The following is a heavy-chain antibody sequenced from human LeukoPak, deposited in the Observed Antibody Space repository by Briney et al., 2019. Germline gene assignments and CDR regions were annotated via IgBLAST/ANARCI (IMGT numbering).Heavy chain of an antibody. D-gene: IGHD6-13*01. CDR1: GGSITSSSYY. J-gene: IGHJ6*02. Sequence: PSETLSLTCTVSGGSITSSSYYWGWIRQPPGKGLEWIGNIYYSESPYYNPSLKSRVTMSVDTSKNQFSLKLSSVTAADTAVYYCARDGPAAAWPGYYGMDVWGQGTTVTVSS. CDR2: IYYSESP. CDR3: ARDGPAAAWPGYYGMDV. V-gene: IGHV4-39*07.